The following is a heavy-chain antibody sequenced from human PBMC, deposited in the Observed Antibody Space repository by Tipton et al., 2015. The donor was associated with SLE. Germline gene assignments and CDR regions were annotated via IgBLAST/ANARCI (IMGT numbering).Heavy chain of an antibody. J-gene: IGHJ4*02. CDR2: INHSGST. CDR3: ARFGSEWGSFDY. Sequence: GLVKPSETLSLTCAVYGGSFSGYYWSWIRQPPGKGLEWIGEINHSGSTNYNPSLKSRVTISVDTSKNQFSLKLSSVTAADTAVYYCARFGSEWGSFDYWGQGTLVTVSS. CDR1: GGSFSGYY. D-gene: IGHD3-10*01. V-gene: IGHV4-34*01.